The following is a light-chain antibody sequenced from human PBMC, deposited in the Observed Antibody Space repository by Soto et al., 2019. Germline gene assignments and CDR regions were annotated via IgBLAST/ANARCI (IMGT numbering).Light chain of an antibody. CDR1: SSDVGGYNY. Sequence: QSALTQPASVSGSPGQSITISCTGTSSDVGGYNYVSWYQHHPGKAPKLMIYDVSNRPSGVSNRFSGSKSGNTASLTISGLQPEDEADYYCSSYTTLNTRKIVFGTGIKVTVL. V-gene: IGLV2-14*03. CDR3: SSYTTLNTRKIV. CDR2: DVS. J-gene: IGLJ1*01.